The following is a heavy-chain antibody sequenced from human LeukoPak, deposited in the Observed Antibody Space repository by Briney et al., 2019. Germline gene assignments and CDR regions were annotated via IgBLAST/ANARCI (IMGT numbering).Heavy chain of an antibody. CDR1: AYSFTSYW. D-gene: IGHD3-10*01. J-gene: IGHJ3*02. CDR2: IYAGDSDT. CDR3: ARQSSGYYGSGTTWAFDI. Sequence: GVSLKISCKGSAYSFTSYWIGCMRQMSANRLEWVWIIYAGDSDTRYSPSFQGQVTISAAKPISTAYLQWSSLEASDTAMYYCARQSSGYYGSGTTWAFDIWGQGTMVTVSS. V-gene: IGHV5-51*01.